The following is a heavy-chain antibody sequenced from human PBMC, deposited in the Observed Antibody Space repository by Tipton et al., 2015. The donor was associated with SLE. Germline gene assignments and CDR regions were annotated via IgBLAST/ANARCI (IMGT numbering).Heavy chain of an antibody. CDR2: IYYSGST. J-gene: IGHJ5*02. CDR3: ARGLGGSYLNWFDP. D-gene: IGHD1-26*01. CDR1: GGSISSSSYY. V-gene: IGHV4-39*01. Sequence: TLSLTCTVSGGSISSSSYYWGWIRQPPGKGLEWIGSIYYSGSTYYNPSLKSRVTMSVDTSKNQFSLKLSSVTAADTAVYYCARGLGGSYLNWFDPWGQGTLVTVSS.